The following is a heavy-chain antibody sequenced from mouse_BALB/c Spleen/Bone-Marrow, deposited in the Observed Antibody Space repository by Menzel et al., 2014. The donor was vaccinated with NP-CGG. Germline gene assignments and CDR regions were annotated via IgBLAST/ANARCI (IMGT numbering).Heavy chain of an antibody. Sequence: QVQLQQSGAELVKPGASVRLSCKASGYTFXSYYMYWVKQRPGQGLEWIGEINPSNGGTNFNEKSKSKATLTVDKSSSTAYMQLSSLTSEDSAVYYCTREGDSPFAYWGQGTLVTVSA. D-gene: IGHD2-13*01. CDR3: TREGDSPFAY. J-gene: IGHJ3*01. CDR1: GYTFXSYY. V-gene: IGHV1S81*02. CDR2: INPSNGGT.